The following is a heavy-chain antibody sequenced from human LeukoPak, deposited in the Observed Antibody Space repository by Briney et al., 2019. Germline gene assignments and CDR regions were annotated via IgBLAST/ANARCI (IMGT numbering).Heavy chain of an antibody. Sequence: PGGSLRLSCAASGFTFSSYWMHWVRQAPGKGLVWVSRINSDGSSTSYADSVKGRFTISRDNAKNTLYLQMNSLRAEDTAVYYCASSIVLGELDYWGQGTLVTVSS. D-gene: IGHD2-8*01. V-gene: IGHV3-74*01. CDR1: GFTFSSYW. CDR3: ASSIVLGELDY. J-gene: IGHJ4*02. CDR2: INSDGSST.